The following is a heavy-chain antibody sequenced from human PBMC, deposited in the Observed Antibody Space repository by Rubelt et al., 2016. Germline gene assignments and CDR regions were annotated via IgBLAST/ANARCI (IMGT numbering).Heavy chain of an antibody. CDR1: GGSVSSGSFY. Sequence: QVQLQESGPGLVKPSETLSLTCTVSGGSVSSGSFYWSWIRQPPGKGLEWIGYIYYSGSTSYNPSLKSRVTRSIDTSKNQFSLKLGSVTAAETAMYYCARFGAAAGTDYWGQGALVTVSS. CDR2: IYYSGST. CDR3: ARFGAAAGTDY. J-gene: IGHJ4*02. V-gene: IGHV4-61*01. D-gene: IGHD6-13*01.